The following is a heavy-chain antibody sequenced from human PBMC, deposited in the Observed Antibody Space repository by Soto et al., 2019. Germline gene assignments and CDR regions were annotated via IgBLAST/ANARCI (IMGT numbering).Heavy chain of an antibody. CDR3: ARDSSEWGMAGRLDY. V-gene: IGHV3-66*01. Sequence: PGGSLRLSCAASGFTVSSKYMSWVRQAPGKGLEWVSLIQSGGPTYYADSVKGRFTISRDNSKNTLYLHLNSLRAEDTAVYYCARDSSEWGMAGRLDYWGQGTPVTVSS. CDR1: GFTVSSKY. D-gene: IGHD6-6*01. CDR2: IQSGGPT. J-gene: IGHJ4*02.